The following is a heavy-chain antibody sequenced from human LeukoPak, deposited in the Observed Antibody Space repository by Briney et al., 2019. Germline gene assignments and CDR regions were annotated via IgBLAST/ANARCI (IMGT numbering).Heavy chain of an antibody. Sequence: PGGSLRLSCAASGFTFSSYWMSWVRQAPGKGLEWVANIKQDGSEKYYVDSVKGRFTISRDNAKNSLYLQMNSLRAEDTAVYYCARDSGSSWYYNWFDPWGQGTLVTVSS. D-gene: IGHD6-13*01. CDR3: ARDSGSSWYYNWFDP. J-gene: IGHJ5*02. CDR2: IKQDGSEK. V-gene: IGHV3-7*01. CDR1: GFTFSSYW.